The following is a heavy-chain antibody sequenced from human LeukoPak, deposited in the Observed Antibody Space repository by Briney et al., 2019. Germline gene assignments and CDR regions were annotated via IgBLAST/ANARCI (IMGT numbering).Heavy chain of an antibody. J-gene: IGHJ2*01. V-gene: IGHV3-23*01. CDR3: AKDDSGWNYTWHLGL. CDR2: LSPSGTTT. Sequence: GGSLRLSCAASGFTFNRDAMTWVRQAPGKGLKWVSTLSPSGTTTYYADSVKGRFTMSRDNSKNTVDLQMDSLRAEDTATYYCAKDDSGWNYTWHLGLWGRGTQVTISS. CDR1: GFTFNRDA. D-gene: IGHD1-7*01.